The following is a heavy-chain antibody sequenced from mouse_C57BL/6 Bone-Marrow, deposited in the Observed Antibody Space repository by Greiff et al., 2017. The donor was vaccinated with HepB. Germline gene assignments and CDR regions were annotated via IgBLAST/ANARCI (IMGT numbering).Heavy chain of an antibody. CDR1: GFNIKDDY. CDR2: IDPENGDT. Sequence: DVKLVESGAELVRPGASVKLSCTASGFNIKDDYMHWVKQRPEQGLEWIGWIDPENGDTEYASKFQGKATITADTSSNTAYLQLSSLTSEDTAVYYCTSITTVVAHWYFDVWGTGTTVTVSS. V-gene: IGHV14-4*01. CDR3: TSITTVVAHWYFDV. J-gene: IGHJ1*03. D-gene: IGHD1-1*01.